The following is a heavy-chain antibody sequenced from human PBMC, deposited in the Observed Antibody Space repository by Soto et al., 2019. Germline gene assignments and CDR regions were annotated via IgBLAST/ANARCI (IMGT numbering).Heavy chain of an antibody. CDR2: ISAYNGKT. CDR3: ARSAGSGPKTTTTDY. V-gene: IGHV1-18*01. Sequence: QVQLVQSGAEVKKPGASVKVSCKASGYTFTSYGISWVRQAPGQGLEWMGWISAYNGKTNYAQKLQGRVTMTTDTSTSTAYMDLRSLRSDDAAVYYCARSAGSGPKTTTTDYWGQGTLATVSS. J-gene: IGHJ4*02. D-gene: IGHD3-3*01. CDR1: GYTFTSYG.